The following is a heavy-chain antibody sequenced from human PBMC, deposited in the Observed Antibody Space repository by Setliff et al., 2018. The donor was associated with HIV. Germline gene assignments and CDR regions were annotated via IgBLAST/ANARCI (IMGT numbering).Heavy chain of an antibody. CDR2: INHSGST. J-gene: IGHJ3*02. CDR1: GGSFNDYY. D-gene: IGHD1-26*01. Sequence: SETLSLTCAVYGGSFNDYYWTWIRQPPGKGLEWIGEINHSGSTNYNPSLKSRVTISLDTSKNQFSLKLSYVTAADTAVYYCARARGSGPWEIIFYDVFDIWGQGTMVTVS. V-gene: IGHV4-34*01. CDR3: ARARGSGPWEIIFYDVFDI.